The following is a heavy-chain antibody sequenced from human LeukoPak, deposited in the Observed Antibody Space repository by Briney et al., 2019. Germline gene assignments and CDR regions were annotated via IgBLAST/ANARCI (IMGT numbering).Heavy chain of an antibody. Sequence: PSETLSLTCAVYGGSFSGYYWSWIRQPPGKGLEWIGEINHSGSTNYNPSLKSRVTMSVDTSKNQFSLKLGSVTAADTAVYYCARENYDFWSGYPGFDYWGQGTLVTVSS. CDR1: GGSFSGYY. CDR2: INHSGST. CDR3: ARENYDFWSGYPGFDY. J-gene: IGHJ4*02. D-gene: IGHD3-3*01. V-gene: IGHV4-34*01.